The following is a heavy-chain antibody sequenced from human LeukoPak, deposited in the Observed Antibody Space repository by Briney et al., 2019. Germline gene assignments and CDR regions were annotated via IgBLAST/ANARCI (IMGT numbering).Heavy chain of an antibody. D-gene: IGHD3-10*01. V-gene: IGHV1-18*01. CDR3: ARDHVLLWFGDRGYYGMDV. CDR1: GYTVTSYG. CDR2: ISAYNGNT. Sequence: GASVKVSCKASGYTVTSYGISWVRQAPGQGLEWMGWISAYNGNTNYAQKLQGRVTMTTDTSTSTAYIELRSLRADDPAVYYCARDHVLLWFGDRGYYGMDVWGQGTTVTVSS. J-gene: IGHJ6*02.